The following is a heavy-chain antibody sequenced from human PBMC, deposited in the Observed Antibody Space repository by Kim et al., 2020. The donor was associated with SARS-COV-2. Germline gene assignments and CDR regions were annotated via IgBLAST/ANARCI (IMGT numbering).Heavy chain of an antibody. D-gene: IGHD3-10*01. V-gene: IGHV3-66*04. Sequence: GSTYYADSVKGRFTISRDNSKNTLYLQMNSLRAEDTAVYYCARLVRPRVYWGQGTLVTVSS. CDR3: ARLVRPRVY. CDR2: GST. J-gene: IGHJ4*02.